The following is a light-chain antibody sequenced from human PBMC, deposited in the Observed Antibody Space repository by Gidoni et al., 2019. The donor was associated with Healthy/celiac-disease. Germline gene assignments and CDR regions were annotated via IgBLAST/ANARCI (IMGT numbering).Light chain of an antibody. V-gene: IGKV1-5*01. CDR2: DAS. Sequence: GDRVTITCRASQSISSWLAWYQQKPGKAPKLLIYDASSLESGVPSRFSGSGSGTEFTLTISSLQPDDFATYYCQQYNSYPRTFXQXTKVEIK. J-gene: IGKJ1*01. CDR1: QSISSW. CDR3: QQYNSYPRT.